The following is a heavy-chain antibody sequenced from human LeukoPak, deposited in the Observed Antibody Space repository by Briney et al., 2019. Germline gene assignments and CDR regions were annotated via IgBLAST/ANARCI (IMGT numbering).Heavy chain of an antibody. Sequence: PGGSLRLSCAASGFTFSSYEMNWVRQAPGKGLEWVSYISSSGSTIYYADSVKGRFTISRDNAKNSLYLQMNSLRAEDTAVYYCARSSGRHRGLFDYWGQGTLVTVSS. CDR2: ISSSGSTI. CDR3: ARSSGRHRGLFDY. CDR1: GFTFSSYE. V-gene: IGHV3-48*03. J-gene: IGHJ4*02. D-gene: IGHD3-22*01.